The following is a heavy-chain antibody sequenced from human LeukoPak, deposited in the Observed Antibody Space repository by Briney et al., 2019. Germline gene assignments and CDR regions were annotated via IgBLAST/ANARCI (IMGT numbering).Heavy chain of an antibody. CDR3: ARDRGYCSSTSCYSHYYYYMDV. J-gene: IGHJ6*03. Sequence: ASVKVSCKASGYTFTGYYMHWVRQAPGQGLEWMGWINPNSGGTNYAQKFQGRVTMTRDTSISTAYMELSRLRSDDTAVYYCARDRGYCSSTSCYSHYYYYMDVWGKGTTVTISS. D-gene: IGHD2-2*01. V-gene: IGHV1-2*02. CDR2: INPNSGGT. CDR1: GYTFTGYY.